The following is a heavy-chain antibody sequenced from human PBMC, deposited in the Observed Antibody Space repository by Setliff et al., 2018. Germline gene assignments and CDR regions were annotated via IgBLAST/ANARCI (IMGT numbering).Heavy chain of an antibody. CDR1: GYTFSNSI. V-gene: IGHV1-18*04. D-gene: IGHD6-25*01. Sequence: ASVKVSCKASGYTFSNSIVSWVRQAPGQGLEWMGWISAYNGKTYIKEKFQGRLSMTTDTSTNTGYMELRNLTPDDTAVYFCERLVRSCTQRACQRTQDADLWGQGTRVTVSS. J-gene: IGHJ5*02. CDR2: ISAYNGKT. CDR3: ERLVRSCTQRACQRTQDADL.